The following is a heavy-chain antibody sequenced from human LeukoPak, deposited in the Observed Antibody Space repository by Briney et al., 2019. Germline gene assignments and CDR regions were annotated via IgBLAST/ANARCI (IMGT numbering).Heavy chain of an antibody. Sequence: GGSLRLSCAASVFTFSNYGLYWVRQAPGKGLEWLSHINTSGSTKYYANSVNGRITISRDNAENSVYLQMSSLPAEDTGLYYCARDATTAVGWVYMDVWGKGTTVTISS. CDR3: ARDATTAVGWVYMDV. CDR2: INTSGSTK. CDR1: VFTFSNYG. J-gene: IGHJ6*03. V-gene: IGHV3-48*04. D-gene: IGHD6-13*01.